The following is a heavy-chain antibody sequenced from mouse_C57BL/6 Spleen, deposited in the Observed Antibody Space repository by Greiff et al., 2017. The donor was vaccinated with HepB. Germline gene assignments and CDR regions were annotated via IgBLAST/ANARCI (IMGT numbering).Heavy chain of an antibody. CDR2: IRSKSNNYAT. CDR3: VRHGGDYGKPYWYFDV. Sequence: EVKLMESGGGLVQPKGSLKLSCAASGFSFNTYAMNWVRQAPGKGLEWVARIRSKSNNYATYYADSVKDRFTISRDDSESMLYLQMNNLKTEDTAMYYCVRHGGDYGKPYWYFDVWGTGTTVTVSS. CDR1: GFSFNTYA. J-gene: IGHJ1*03. V-gene: IGHV10-1*01. D-gene: IGHD2-1*01.